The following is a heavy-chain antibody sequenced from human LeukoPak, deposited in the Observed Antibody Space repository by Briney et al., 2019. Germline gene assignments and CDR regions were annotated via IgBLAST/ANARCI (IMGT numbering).Heavy chain of an antibody. D-gene: IGHD4-17*01. CDR3: ASSEGYGDYLDW. CDR2: INPNSGGT. CDR1: GYTFTGYF. J-gene: IGHJ4*02. Sequence: ASVKVSCKASGYTFTGYFMHWVRQAPGQGLEWVGWINPNSGGTNYAQKFQGRVTMTRDTSISTAYMELSRLRSDDTAVYYCASSEGYGDYLDWWGQGTLVTVSS. V-gene: IGHV1-2*02.